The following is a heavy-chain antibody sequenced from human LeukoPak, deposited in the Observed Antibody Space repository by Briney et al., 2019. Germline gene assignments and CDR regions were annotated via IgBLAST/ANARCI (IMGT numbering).Heavy chain of an antibody. CDR1: GYTFTTNW. D-gene: IGHD6-19*01. CDR3: ARLGGYSTGWYIQY. V-gene: IGHV5-51*01. Sequence: GESLKISCKGFGYTFTTNWIAWVRQMPGKGLEWMGVVYPGTPDSRYSPSFQGQVTISADNSLSAAYLQWSSLKASDSAMYYCARLGGYSTGWYIQYWGQGTLVTVSS. J-gene: IGHJ4*02. CDR2: VYPGTPDS.